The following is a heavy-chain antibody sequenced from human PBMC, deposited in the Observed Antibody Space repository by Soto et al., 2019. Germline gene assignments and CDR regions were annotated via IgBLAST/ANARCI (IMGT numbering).Heavy chain of an antibody. CDR3: ATAEHRCLAPYYYDISGQRAVLDY. Sequence: SVEVCSKVSGYTLTELSMRWARHDHRKGLEWMGGFDPEDGETIYAQKFQGRVTMTEDTSTDTAYMELSSLRSEDTAVYYCATAEHRCLAPYYYDISGQRAVLDYWGQGTLVTVSP. V-gene: IGHV1-24*01. D-gene: IGHD3-22*01. CDR1: GYTLTELS. CDR2: FDPEDGET. J-gene: IGHJ4*02.